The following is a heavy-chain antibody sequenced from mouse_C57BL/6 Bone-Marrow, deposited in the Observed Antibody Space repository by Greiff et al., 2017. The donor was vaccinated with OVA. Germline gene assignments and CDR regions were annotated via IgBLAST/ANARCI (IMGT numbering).Heavy chain of an antibody. CDR1: GYAFTNYL. D-gene: IGHD4-1*01. Sequence: QVQLQQSGAELVRPGTSVKVSCKASGYAFTNYLIEWVKQRPGQGLEWIGVINPGSGGTNYNEKFKGKATLTADKSSSTAYMQLSSLTSEDSAVYFCARRTGPYFDYWGQGTTLTASS. CDR2: INPGSGGT. V-gene: IGHV1-54*01. J-gene: IGHJ2*01. CDR3: ARRTGPYFDY.